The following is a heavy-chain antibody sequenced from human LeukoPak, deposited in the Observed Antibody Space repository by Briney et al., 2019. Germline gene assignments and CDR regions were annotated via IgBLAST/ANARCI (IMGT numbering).Heavy chain of an antibody. Sequence: PGGSLRPSCAASGFTVSSNYMSWVRQAPGKGLEWVSRISLDGSTTAYADSVKGRFTISRDNAKDTVYLQMSGLRAEDAAVYYCTRARYSGYAFDFWGQGTLVTVSS. CDR2: ISLDGSTT. CDR3: TRARYSGYAFDF. CDR1: GFTVSSNY. V-gene: IGHV3-74*01. D-gene: IGHD5-12*01. J-gene: IGHJ5*01.